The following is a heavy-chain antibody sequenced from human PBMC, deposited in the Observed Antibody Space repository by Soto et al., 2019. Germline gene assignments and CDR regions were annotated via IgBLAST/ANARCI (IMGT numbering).Heavy chain of an antibody. V-gene: IGHV3-23*01. CDR1: GFTFSSYA. Sequence: GGSLRLSCAASGFTFSSYAMSWVRQAPGKGLEWVSAISGSGGSTYHADSVKGRFTISRDNSKNTLYLQMNSLRAEDTAVYYCAKRAREYSAKGYYYYYYMDVWGKGTTVTVSS. CDR3: AKRAREYSAKGYYYYYYMDV. J-gene: IGHJ6*03. CDR2: ISGSGGST. D-gene: IGHD2-15*01.